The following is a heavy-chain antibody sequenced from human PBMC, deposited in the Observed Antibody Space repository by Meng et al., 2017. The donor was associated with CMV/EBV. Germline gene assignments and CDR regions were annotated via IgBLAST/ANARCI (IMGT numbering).Heavy chain of an antibody. CDR1: GFTFSSYA. CDR3: AISERAYYDILTGYYNVAFDI. Sequence: GESLKISCAASGFTFSSYAMHWVRQAPGKGLEWVAVISYDGSNKYYADSVKGRFTISRDNSKNTLYLQMNSLRAEDTAVYYCAISERAYYDILTGYYNVAFDIWGQGTMVTVSS. CDR2: ISYDGSNK. V-gene: IGHV3-30*04. D-gene: IGHD3-9*01. J-gene: IGHJ3*02.